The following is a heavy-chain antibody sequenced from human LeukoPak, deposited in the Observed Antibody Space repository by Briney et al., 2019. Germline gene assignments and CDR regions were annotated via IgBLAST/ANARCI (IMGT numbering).Heavy chain of an antibody. CDR3: ARDGGSSGYYHDY. Sequence: ASVKVSCKASGYTFTSYDINWVRQATGQGLEWMGWMNPNSGGTNYAQKFQGRVTMTRDTSISTAYMELSRLRSDDTAVYYCARDGGSSGYYHDYWGQGTLVTVSS. J-gene: IGHJ4*02. CDR1: GYTFTSYD. V-gene: IGHV1-2*02. CDR2: MNPNSGGT. D-gene: IGHD3-22*01.